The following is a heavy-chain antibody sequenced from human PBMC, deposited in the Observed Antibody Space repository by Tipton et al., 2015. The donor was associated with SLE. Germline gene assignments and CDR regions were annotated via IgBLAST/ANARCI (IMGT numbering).Heavy chain of an antibody. J-gene: IGHJ4*02. CDR1: GGSISTNGFY. CDR3: ARASEVTGTTPMVFDY. V-gene: IGHV4-39*07. Sequence: TLSLTCTVSGGSISTNGFYWGWIRQPPGKGLEWIGSIYYSGNTYYNPSLKGRVTISLDTSKNQFSLNLSSVTAADTAVYFCARASEVTGTTPMVFDYWGQGARVSVSS. CDR2: IYYSGNT. D-gene: IGHD1-20*01.